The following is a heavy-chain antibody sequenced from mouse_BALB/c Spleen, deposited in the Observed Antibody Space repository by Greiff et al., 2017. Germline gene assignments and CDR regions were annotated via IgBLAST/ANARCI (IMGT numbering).Heavy chain of an antibody. J-gene: IGHJ4*01. V-gene: IGHV1-20*02. CDR2: INPYNGDT. CDR3: ARGGYGIFYAMDY. D-gene: IGHD2-1*01. Sequence: VQLKESGPELVKPGASVKISCKASGYSFTGYFMNWVMQSHGKSLEWIGRINPYNGDTFYNQKFKGKATLTVDKSSSTAHMELRSLASEDSAVYYCARGGYGIFYAMDYWGQGTSVTVSS. CDR1: GYSFTGYF.